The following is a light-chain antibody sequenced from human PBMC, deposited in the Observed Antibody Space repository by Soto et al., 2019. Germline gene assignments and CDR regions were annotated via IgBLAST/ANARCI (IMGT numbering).Light chain of an antibody. CDR3: QQYGGSPIT. Sequence: EVVLTQSPGTLSLSPGGRATLSCRASQRVSRRLAWYQQRPGQSPRLLISGASMRASGVPVRFIGSGSGTDFTLTITRLEPEDFAVYYCQQYGGSPITFGLGTKVDIK. CDR2: GAS. J-gene: IGKJ3*01. V-gene: IGKV3-20*01. CDR1: QRVSRR.